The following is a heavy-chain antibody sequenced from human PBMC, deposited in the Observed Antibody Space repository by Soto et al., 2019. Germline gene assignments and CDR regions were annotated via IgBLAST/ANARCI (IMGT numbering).Heavy chain of an antibody. Sequence: SLRLSCTASGFTFSSYAMSWVRQAPGKGLEWVSAISGSGGSTYYADSVKGRFTISRDNSKNTLYLQMNSLRAEDTAVYYCAKDQPLLWFADYYYGMDVWGQGTTVTVSS. J-gene: IGHJ6*02. CDR2: ISGSGGST. CDR3: AKDQPLLWFADYYYGMDV. CDR1: GFTFSSYA. D-gene: IGHD3-10*01. V-gene: IGHV3-23*01.